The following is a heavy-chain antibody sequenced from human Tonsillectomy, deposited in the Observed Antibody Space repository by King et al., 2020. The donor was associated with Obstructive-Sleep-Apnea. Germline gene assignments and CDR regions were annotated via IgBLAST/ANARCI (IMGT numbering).Heavy chain of an antibody. D-gene: IGHD6-25*01. CDR2: IKQDGSEN. CDR3: ADPPSGF. Sequence: DVQLVESGGGLVQSGGSLRLSCAASGFTFSNYWMSWVRQVPGKGLDWVASIKQDGSENSFVDSVRGRFTISRDNTKNSLYLQMNSLRAEDTAVYYCADPPSGFWGQGTLVTVSS. CDR1: GFTFSNYW. J-gene: IGHJ4*02. V-gene: IGHV3-7*03.